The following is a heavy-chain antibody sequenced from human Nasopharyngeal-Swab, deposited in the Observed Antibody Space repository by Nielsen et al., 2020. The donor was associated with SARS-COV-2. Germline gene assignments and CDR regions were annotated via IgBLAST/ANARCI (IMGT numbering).Heavy chain of an antibody. CDR3: ARHTANTED. D-gene: IGHD5-18*01. J-gene: IGHJ4*02. CDR1: GGSFSGYY. CDR2: INHSGST. Sequence: GSLRLSCAVYGGSFSGYYWSWIRQPPGKGLEWIGEINHSGSTNYNPSLKSRVTISVDTPKNQFSLKLSSVAAADTAVYYCARHTANTEDWGQGTLVTVSS. V-gene: IGHV4-34*01.